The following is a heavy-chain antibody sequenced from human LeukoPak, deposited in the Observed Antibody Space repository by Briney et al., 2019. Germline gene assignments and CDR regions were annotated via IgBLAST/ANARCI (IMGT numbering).Heavy chain of an antibody. V-gene: IGHV4-39*01. CDR3: AGWSSGSSAYDI. Sequence: SETLSLTCTVSGGSISSSSSYWRWIRQPPGKGLERLGSVFHSGSTYYSPSFKSRVTISADTSKNQFSLRLPSVTAADTAVYYCAGWSSGSSAYDIWGHGTMVTVSS. D-gene: IGHD1-14*01. CDR1: GGSISSSSSY. J-gene: IGHJ3*02. CDR2: VFHSGST.